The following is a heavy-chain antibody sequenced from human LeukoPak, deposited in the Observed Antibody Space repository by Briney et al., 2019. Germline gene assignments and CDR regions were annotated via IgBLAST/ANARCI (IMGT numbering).Heavy chain of an antibody. Sequence: PGGSLRLSCAASGFTFSSYWMDWVRQAPGKGLEWVGNIKPDGSEKYYVDSVKGRFTISRDNAKNSLYLQMNSLRVEDTAVYYCARDKYGAYFDSWGQGTLVTVSS. V-gene: IGHV3-7*04. D-gene: IGHD4-17*01. CDR2: IKPDGSEK. CDR3: ARDKYGAYFDS. J-gene: IGHJ4*02. CDR1: GFTFSSYW.